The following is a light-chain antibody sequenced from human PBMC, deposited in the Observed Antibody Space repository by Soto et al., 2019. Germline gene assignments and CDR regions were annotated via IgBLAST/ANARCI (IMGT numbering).Light chain of an antibody. V-gene: IGLV2-14*03. J-gene: IGLJ1*01. CDR1: SSDVGFSNY. Sequence: QSALTQPASVSGSPGQSITISCTGTSSDVGFSNYVSWYQQHPGKAPKLIISDVSNRPSGVSSRFSGSKSGNAASLTISGLQAEDEADYYCSSYTNSDTDVFGTGTKLTVL. CDR2: DVS. CDR3: SSYTNSDTDV.